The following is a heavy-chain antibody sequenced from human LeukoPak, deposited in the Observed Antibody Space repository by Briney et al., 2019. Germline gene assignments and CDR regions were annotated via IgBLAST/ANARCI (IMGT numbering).Heavy chain of an antibody. J-gene: IGHJ6*03. D-gene: IGHD2-21*01. CDR3: AKDRLAYNYYYYYMDV. Sequence: PGGSLRLSCAASEFTFSSYGMHWVRQALGKGLEWVAFIRFDGSNKYYTDSVKGRFTLSRDNSKNTLYLQINSVRAGDTAVYYCAKDRLAYNYYYYYMDVWGKATTVTISS. CDR1: EFTFSSYG. CDR2: IRFDGSNK. V-gene: IGHV3-30*02.